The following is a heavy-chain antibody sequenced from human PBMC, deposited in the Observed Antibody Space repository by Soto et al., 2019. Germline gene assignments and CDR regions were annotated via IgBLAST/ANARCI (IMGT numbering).Heavy chain of an antibody. CDR3: ARPDARYDSTAD. CDR2: IKEDGSEK. D-gene: IGHD3-22*01. Sequence: EVQLVESGGGSVQPGGSLSLSCVASGFFTFSRYWMSWVRQVPGQGLEWVANIKEDGSEKYYVDSVKGRFTISRDNAKTSVYLQMNGLRVEDTAVYYCARPDARYDSTADWGQGTLVTVSS. V-gene: IGHV3-7*04. J-gene: IGHJ4*02. CDR1: GFFTFSRYW.